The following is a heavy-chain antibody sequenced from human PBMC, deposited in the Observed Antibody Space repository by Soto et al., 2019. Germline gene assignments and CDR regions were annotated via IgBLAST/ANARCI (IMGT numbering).Heavy chain of an antibody. CDR3: ARAIVRSRSGPMSGMDV. D-gene: IGHD6-19*01. CDR1: GGSISRYY. J-gene: IGHJ6*02. CDR2: MYNTGST. V-gene: IGHV4-59*01. Sequence: SETLSLTCTVSGGSISRYYWSWFRQPPGKGLEWIGYMYNTGSTVYNPSFKSRVTISVDTSKNQFSLKLNSVTAADTAVYYCARAIVRSRSGPMSGMDVWGQGTTVTVSS.